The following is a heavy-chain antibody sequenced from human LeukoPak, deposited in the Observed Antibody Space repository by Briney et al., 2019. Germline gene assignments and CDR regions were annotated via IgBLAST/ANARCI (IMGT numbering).Heavy chain of an antibody. Sequence: PGGSLKLPCAASGFTFSNYAMNWVRQAPGKGLEWVSSISSSSSYIYYADSVKGRFTISRDNAKNSLYLQMNSLRAEDTAVYYCARDPDPRRTFGQLDYWGQGTLVTVSS. CDR2: ISSSSSYI. CDR3: ARDPDPRRTFGQLDY. V-gene: IGHV3-21*01. CDR1: GFTFSNYA. D-gene: IGHD3/OR15-3a*01. J-gene: IGHJ4*02.